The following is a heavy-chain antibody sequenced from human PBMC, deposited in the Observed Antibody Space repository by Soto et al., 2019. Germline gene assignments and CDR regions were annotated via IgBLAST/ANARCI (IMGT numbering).Heavy chain of an antibody. CDR2: ISYDGSNK. CDR3: AGETGILSLADV. CDR1: GFTFSSYA. J-gene: IGHJ6*02. V-gene: IGHV3-30-3*01. D-gene: IGHD2-15*01. Sequence: QVQLVESGGGVVQPGRSLRLSCAASGFTFSSYAMHWVRQAPGKGLEWVAVISYDGSNKYYADSVKGRFTISRDNSKNTLYLQMNSLRGEDTAVYYCAGETGILSLADVWGQGTTVTVSS.